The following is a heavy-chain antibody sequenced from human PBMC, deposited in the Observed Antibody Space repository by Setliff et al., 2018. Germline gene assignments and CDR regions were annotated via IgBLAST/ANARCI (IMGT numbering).Heavy chain of an antibody. Sequence: SETLSLTCTVSGGSISNYYWSWIRQPAGKGLEWIGRIYTSGSTNNNPSLKSRVTMSVDTSKNQFSLKLSSVTAADTAVYYCARKGISALSGAFDMWGQGTMVTVSS. J-gene: IGHJ3*02. CDR2: IYTSGST. CDR1: GGSISNYY. V-gene: IGHV4-4*07. CDR3: ARKGISALSGAFDM. D-gene: IGHD1-26*01.